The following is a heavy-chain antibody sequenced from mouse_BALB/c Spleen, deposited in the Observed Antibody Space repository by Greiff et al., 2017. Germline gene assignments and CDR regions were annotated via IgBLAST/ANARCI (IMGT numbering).Heavy chain of an antibody. CDR3: ASTTGTGVMDY. CDR2: ISNGGGST. J-gene: IGHJ4*01. V-gene: IGHV5-12-2*01. CDR1: GFTFSSYT. Sequence: EVKLVESGGGLVQPGGSLKLSCAASGFTFSSYTMSWVRQTPEKRLEWVAYISNGGGSTYYPDTVKGRFTISRDNAKNTLYLQMSSLKSEDTAMYYCASTTGTGVMDYWGQGTSVTVSS. D-gene: IGHD4-1*02.